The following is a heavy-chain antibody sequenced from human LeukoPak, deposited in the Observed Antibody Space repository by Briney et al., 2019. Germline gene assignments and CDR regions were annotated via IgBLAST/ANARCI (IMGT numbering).Heavy chain of an antibody. V-gene: IGHV3-11*01. CDR3: ARGRRYCSSTSCYIPPFDY. D-gene: IGHD2-2*02. CDR2: ISSSGSTI. CDR1: GFTFSDYY. J-gene: IGHJ4*02. Sequence: PGGSLRLSCAASGFTFSDYYMSWIRQAPGKGLEWVSYISSSGSTIYYADSVKGRFTISRDNAKNSLYLQMNSLRAEDTAVYYCARGRRYCSSTSCYIPPFDYWGQGTLVTVSS.